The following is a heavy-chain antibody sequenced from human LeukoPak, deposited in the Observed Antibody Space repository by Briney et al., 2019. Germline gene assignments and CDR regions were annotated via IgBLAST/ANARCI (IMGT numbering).Heavy chain of an antibody. J-gene: IGHJ6*02. Sequence: PGGSLRLSCAASGFTFSSYSMNWVRQAPGKGLEWVSSISSSSSYIYYADSVKGRFTISRDNAKNSLYLQMNSLRAEDTAVYYCAREAHIVVVTAIWRFGKDGMDVWGQGTTVTVSS. CDR2: ISSSSSYI. V-gene: IGHV3-21*01. D-gene: IGHD2-21*02. CDR1: GFTFSSYS. CDR3: AREAHIVVVTAIWRFGKDGMDV.